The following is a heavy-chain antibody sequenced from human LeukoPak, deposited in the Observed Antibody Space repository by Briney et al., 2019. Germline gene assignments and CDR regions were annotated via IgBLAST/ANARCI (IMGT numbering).Heavy chain of an antibody. CDR3: ARAVGRKWFDP. D-gene: IGHD1-26*01. CDR1: GFTFSDYD. V-gene: IGHV3-11*05. CDR2: ISSSSSYT. Sequence: GGSLRLSCAASGFTFSDYDMSWIRQAPGKGLEWVSYISSSSSYTNYADSVEGRFTISRDNAKKSLYLQMDSLRAEDTAVYYCARAVGRKWFDPWGQGTLVTVSS. J-gene: IGHJ5*02.